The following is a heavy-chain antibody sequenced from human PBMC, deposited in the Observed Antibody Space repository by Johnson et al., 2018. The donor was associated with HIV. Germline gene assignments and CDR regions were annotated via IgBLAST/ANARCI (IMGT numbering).Heavy chain of an antibody. CDR2: IYSGGST. CDR3: ARGVGYYSHDAFDI. J-gene: IGHJ3*02. Sequence: VQLVESGGGLIQPGGSLRLSCAASGFTVSSNYMSWVRQAPGKGLEWVSVIYSGGSTYYADSVKGRFTISRDNSKNTLYLQMNSLRAEDTAVYYCARGVGYYSHDAFDIWGQGRMVTVSS. V-gene: IGHV3-53*01. CDR1: GFTVSSNY. D-gene: IGHD2/OR15-2a*01.